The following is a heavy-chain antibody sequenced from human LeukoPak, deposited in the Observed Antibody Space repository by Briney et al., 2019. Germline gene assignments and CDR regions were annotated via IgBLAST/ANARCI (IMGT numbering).Heavy chain of an antibody. CDR1: GYTFTSYD. J-gene: IGHJ4*02. CDR2: MNPNSGNT. Sequence: GASVKVSCKASGYTFTSYDINWVRQATGQWLEWMGWMNPNSGNTGYAQKFQGRVTMTRNTSISTAYMELSSLRSEDTAVYYCARSLAAAGFGFDYWGQGTLLTVSS. V-gene: IGHV1-8*01. D-gene: IGHD6-13*01. CDR3: ARSLAAAGFGFDY.